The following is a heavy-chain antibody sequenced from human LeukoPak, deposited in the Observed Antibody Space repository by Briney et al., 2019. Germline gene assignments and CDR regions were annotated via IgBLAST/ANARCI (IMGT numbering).Heavy chain of an antibody. CDR1: GFTFSSYD. D-gene: IGHD2-8*01. J-gene: IGHJ6*02. CDR2: ISYDGSNK. CDR3: AKSARFCTNDVCYTNYYYGMDV. Sequence: GGSLRLSCVASGFTFSSYDMHWVRQAPGKGLEWVAVISYDGSNKYYADSVKGRFTISRDNSKNTLSLQMHSLRAEDTAVYYCAKSARFCTNDVCYTNYYYGMDVWGQGTTVTVSS. V-gene: IGHV3-30*18.